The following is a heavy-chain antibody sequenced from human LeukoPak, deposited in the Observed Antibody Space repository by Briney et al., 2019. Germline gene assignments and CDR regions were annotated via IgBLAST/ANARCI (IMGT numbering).Heavy chain of an antibody. CDR3: ARIGTYCSSTSCYYYYGMDV. J-gene: IGHJ6*02. V-gene: IGHV4-4*02. Sequence: PSETLSLTCAVSGGSISSSNWWSWVRQPPGKGLEWIGEIYHSGSTNYNPSLKSRVTISVDKSKNQFSLKLSSVTAADTAVYYCARIGTYCSSTSCYYYYGMDVWGQGTTVTVSS. CDR1: GGSISSSNW. CDR2: IYHSGST. D-gene: IGHD2-2*01.